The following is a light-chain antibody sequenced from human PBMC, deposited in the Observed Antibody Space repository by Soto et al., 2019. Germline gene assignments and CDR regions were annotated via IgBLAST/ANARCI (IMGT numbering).Light chain of an antibody. CDR1: SGDIGGYNY. Sequence: QSALTQPASVSGSPGQSITISCTGTSGDIGGYNYVSWYQQHPGKAPKLMIYDVSDRPSGVSNRFSGSKSGNTASLTISGLRAEDEADYYCSSYTTSNTLLFGRGTKLTVL. CDR2: DVS. CDR3: SSYTTSNTLL. V-gene: IGLV2-14*01. J-gene: IGLJ2*01.